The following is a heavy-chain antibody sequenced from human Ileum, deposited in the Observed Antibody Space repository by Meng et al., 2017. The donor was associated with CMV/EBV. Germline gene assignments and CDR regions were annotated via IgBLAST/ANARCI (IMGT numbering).Heavy chain of an antibody. CDR1: NLTNSP. CDR3: ASEVTMVRGLTVMSYFDS. CDR2: INTNTGNP. J-gene: IGHJ4*02. V-gene: IGHV7-4-1*02. D-gene: IGHD3-10*01. Sequence: NLTNSPMNWVRQAPGQGLEWMGWINTNTGNPTYAQGFTGRHVFSLDTSVRTAHLEISSLKAEDTAVYYCASEVTMVRGLTVMSYFDSWGQGTLVTVSS.